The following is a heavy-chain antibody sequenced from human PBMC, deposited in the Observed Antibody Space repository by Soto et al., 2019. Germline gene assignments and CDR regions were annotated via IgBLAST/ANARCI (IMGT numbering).Heavy chain of an antibody. CDR1: GGSISSSSYY. V-gene: IGHV4-39*01. J-gene: IGHJ6*02. Sequence: SETLSLTCTVSGGSISSSSYYWGWIRQPPGKGLEWIGSIYYSGSTYYNPSLKSRVTISVDTSKNQFSLKLSSVTAADTAVYYCARHSTGLGKETYYYYYYGVDVWGQGTTVTVSS. D-gene: IGHD3-9*01. CDR2: IYYSGST. CDR3: ARHSTGLGKETYYYYYYGVDV.